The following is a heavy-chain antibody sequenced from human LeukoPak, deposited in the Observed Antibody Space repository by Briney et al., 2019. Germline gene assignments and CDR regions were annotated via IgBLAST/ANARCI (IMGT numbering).Heavy chain of an antibody. V-gene: IGHV3-43*02. CDR1: GLNFDDTA. J-gene: IGHJ4*02. CDR3: AKESGKFDY. CDR2: ISADGDST. Sequence: GGSLRLSCVASGLNFDDTAMHWVRHAPGKGLEWVSLISADGDSTFSADSVKGRFIISRDNSKNSLYLQMNSLRSEDTAMYYCAKESGKFDYWGQGTLVAVSS.